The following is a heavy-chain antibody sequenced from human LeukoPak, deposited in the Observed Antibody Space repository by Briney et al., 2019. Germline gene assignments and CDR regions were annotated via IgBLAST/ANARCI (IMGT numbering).Heavy chain of an antibody. D-gene: IGHD1-26*01. CDR1: GFTLSSYW. CDR2: INSGGTTT. Sequence: GGSLRLSCAASGFTLSSYWMHWVRQAPGKGLVWVSRINSGGTTTDYADCVKGRFTISRDNAQNTLYLQMNSLRDEDTAVYYCTRGVVGNYGNFDCWGQGTLVTVSS. J-gene: IGHJ4*02. V-gene: IGHV3-74*01. CDR3: TRGVVGNYGNFDC.